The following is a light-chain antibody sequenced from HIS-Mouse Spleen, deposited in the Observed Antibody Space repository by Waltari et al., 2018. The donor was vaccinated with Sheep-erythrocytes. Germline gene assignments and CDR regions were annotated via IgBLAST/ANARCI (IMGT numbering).Light chain of an antibody. Sequence: DLQMTKSPSTRSASVGDRVTITCRASQSISSWLAWYHQKPGKAPKLLIYNASSLESGVPSRFSGSGSGTEFTLTISSLQPDDFATYYCQQYNSYPLTFGGGTKVEIK. J-gene: IGKJ4*01. CDR1: QSISSW. V-gene: IGKV1-5*03. CDR3: QQYNSYPLT. CDR2: NAS.